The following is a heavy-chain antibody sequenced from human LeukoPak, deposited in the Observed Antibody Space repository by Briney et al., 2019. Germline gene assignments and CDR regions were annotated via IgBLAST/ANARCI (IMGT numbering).Heavy chain of an antibody. CDR3: ATDRGYCSSTSCNGWFDP. CDR2: FDPEDGET. Sequence: ASVKVSCKVSGYTLTELSVHWVRQAPGKGLEWMGGFDPEDGETIYAQKFQGRVTMTEDTSTDTAYMELSSLRSEDTAVYYCATDRGYCSSTSCNGWFDPWGQGTLVTVSS. J-gene: IGHJ5*02. D-gene: IGHD2-2*03. CDR1: GYTLTELS. V-gene: IGHV1-24*01.